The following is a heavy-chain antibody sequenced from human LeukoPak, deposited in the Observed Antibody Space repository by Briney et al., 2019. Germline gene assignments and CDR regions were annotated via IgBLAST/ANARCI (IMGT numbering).Heavy chain of an antibody. CDR3: ARGGGYSFSFFDP. D-gene: IGHD2/OR15-2a*01. CDR1: GFTFDDYG. V-gene: IGHV3-20*04. Sequence: PGGSLRLSCAASGFTFDDYGMSWVRQAPGKGLEWVSGIYWNGGSTRYADSVKGRFTISRDSAKNSLYLKMNSLRAEDTAVYYCARGGGYSFSFFDPWGQGTLVTVSS. J-gene: IGHJ5*02. CDR2: IYWNGGST.